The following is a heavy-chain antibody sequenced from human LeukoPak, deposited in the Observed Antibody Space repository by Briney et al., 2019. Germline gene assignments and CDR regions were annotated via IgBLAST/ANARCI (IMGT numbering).Heavy chain of an antibody. V-gene: IGHV1-2*02. CDR1: GYTFTGYY. CDR3: ARDLGYCSSTSCPSYYYYYMDV. D-gene: IGHD2-2*01. J-gene: IGHJ6*03. CDR2: INPNSGGT. Sequence: ASVKVSCKASGYTFTGYYMHCVRQAPGQGLEWMGWINPNSGGTNYAQKFQGRVTMTRDTSISTAYMELSRLRSDDTAVYYCARDLGYCSSTSCPSYYYYYMDVWGKGTTVTISS.